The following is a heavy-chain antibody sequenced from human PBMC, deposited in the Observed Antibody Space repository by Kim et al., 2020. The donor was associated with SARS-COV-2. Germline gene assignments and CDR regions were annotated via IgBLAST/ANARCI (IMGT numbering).Heavy chain of an antibody. CDR3: ARGPNRYYFDY. CDR2: T. Sequence: THHNPSLNSRVTISVDTSKNQFSLDLSSVTAADTAVYYCARGPNRYYFDYWGQGTLVTVSS. J-gene: IGHJ4*02. V-gene: IGHV4-59*09.